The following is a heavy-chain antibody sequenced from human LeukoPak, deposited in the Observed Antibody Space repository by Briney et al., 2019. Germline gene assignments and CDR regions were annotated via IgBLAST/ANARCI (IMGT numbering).Heavy chain of an antibody. CDR2: IVPFRDIT. J-gene: IGHJ4*02. CDR3: ARGPYDGTYYFDD. Sequence: SVKVSCKVSGGTFSTYAITWVRQARGHGLEWVGRIVPFRDITNYAQRFQDRVTNAPDKSANIAYMELSSLISEDTAVYYCARGPYDGTYYFDDWGQGTLVTVSS. D-gene: IGHD3-16*01. CDR1: GGTFSTYA. V-gene: IGHV1-69*04.